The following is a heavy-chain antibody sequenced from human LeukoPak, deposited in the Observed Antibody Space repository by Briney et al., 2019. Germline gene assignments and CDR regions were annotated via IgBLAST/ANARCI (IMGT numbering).Heavy chain of an antibody. Sequence: PSETLSLTCTVSGGSISSYYWSWIRQPPGKGLEWIGYIYYSGSTNYNPSLKSRVTISVDTSKNQFSLKLSSVTAADTAVYYCAREAPAVFYYYYYMDVWGKGTTVTVSS. J-gene: IGHJ6*03. CDR3: AREAPAVFYYYYYMDV. V-gene: IGHV4-59*01. D-gene: IGHD2-2*01. CDR2: IYYSGST. CDR1: GGSISSYY.